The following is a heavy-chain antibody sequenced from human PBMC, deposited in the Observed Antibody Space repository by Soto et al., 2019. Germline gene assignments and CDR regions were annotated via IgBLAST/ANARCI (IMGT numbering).Heavy chain of an antibody. CDR1: GFTFYRYD. CDR3: VRRGYETGWYFDQ. J-gene: IGHJ4*02. Sequence: DVQLLESGGGRVQPGGSLRLSCAASGFTFYRYDMFWVRQTPRRGLEWVSFISGSGGRTEYGDFVRGRFTVSRDNAENTLSLQMNRLAVEDTAVYYCVRRGYETGWYFDQWGQGIMVAVSS. D-gene: IGHD3-3*01. V-gene: IGHV3-23*02. CDR2: ISGSGGRT.